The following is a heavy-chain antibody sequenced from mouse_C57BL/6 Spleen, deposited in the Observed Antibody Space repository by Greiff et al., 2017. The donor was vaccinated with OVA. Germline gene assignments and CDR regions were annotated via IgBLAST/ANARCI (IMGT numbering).Heavy chain of an antibody. CDR2: IYPGDGDT. J-gene: IGHJ4*01. CDR1: GYAFSSSW. Sequence: QVQLQQSGPELVKPGASVKISCKASGYAFSSSWMNWVKQRPGKGLEWIGRIYPGDGDTNYNGKFKGKATLTADKSSSTAYMQLSSLTSEDSAVYFCARSDGSGTDYYAMDYWGQGTSVTVSS. D-gene: IGHD4-1*01. CDR3: ARSDGSGTDYYAMDY. V-gene: IGHV1-82*01.